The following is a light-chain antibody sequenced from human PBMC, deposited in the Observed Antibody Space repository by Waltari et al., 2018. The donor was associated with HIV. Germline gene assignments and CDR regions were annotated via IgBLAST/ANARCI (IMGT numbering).Light chain of an antibody. J-gene: IGLJ3*02. CDR1: ALANTY. Sequence: SNELTQPPSVSVSPGQTARITCSGDALANTYTYWFQQKPGQAPVLVIYKDTERPSGIPERFSGSRSGTTVKLTISGVQAEDEADYYCQSGGSSGSWVFGGGTKLTVL. V-gene: IGLV3-25*03. CDR3: QSGGSSGSWV. CDR2: KDT.